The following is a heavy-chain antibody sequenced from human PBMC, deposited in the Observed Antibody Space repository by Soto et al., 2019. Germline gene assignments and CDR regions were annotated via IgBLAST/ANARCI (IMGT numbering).Heavy chain of an antibody. V-gene: IGHV3-64*01. Sequence: EVQLVESGGGLVQPGGSLRLSCAASGFMFNSYAMHWVRQAPGKGLEYVSAISSLGDSTFYANSVKDRFTISRDNSKNTLYLQMGSLRAEDMGVYYCARRTAGWYFDLWGRGTLVTVSS. CDR1: GFMFNSYA. CDR3: ARRTAGWYFDL. CDR2: ISSLGDST. J-gene: IGHJ2*01. D-gene: IGHD2-21*02.